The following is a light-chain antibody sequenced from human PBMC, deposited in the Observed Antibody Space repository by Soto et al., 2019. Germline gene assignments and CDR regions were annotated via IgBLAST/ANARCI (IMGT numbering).Light chain of an antibody. CDR3: QQSYSTPRT. V-gene: IGKV1-39*01. Sequence: DIQMTQSPSSLSASVGDRVTITCRASQSISSYLNWYQQKPGKAPKLLIYAASSLQSGVPSRFSGSGSGTDFTLNISSPQPEDFGTYYCQQSYSTPRTFGQGTKVEIK. CDR2: AAS. CDR1: QSISSY. J-gene: IGKJ1*01.